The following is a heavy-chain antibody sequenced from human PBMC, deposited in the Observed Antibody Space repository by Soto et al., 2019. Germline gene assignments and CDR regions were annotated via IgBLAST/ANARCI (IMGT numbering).Heavy chain of an antibody. CDR3: ARRGRRYSDVLSRPQAVGACEV. Sequence: QVQLQESGPGLVRPSETLSLTCTVSGASVTTYYWNWIRPSPGKGLEWIGNIFYSVSRNYDPSLGRRVTRAGDTSKNQGSRKGRSVTAADTAVYYCARRGRRYSDVLSRPQAVGACEVWGQGTLVTVSS. CDR2: IFYSVSR. V-gene: IGHV4-59*02. J-gene: IGHJ4*03. CDR1: GASVTTYY. D-gene: IGHD3-9*01.